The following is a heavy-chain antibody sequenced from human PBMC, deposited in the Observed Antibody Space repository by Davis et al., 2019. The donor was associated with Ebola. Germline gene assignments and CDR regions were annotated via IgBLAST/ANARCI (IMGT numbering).Heavy chain of an antibody. V-gene: IGHV1-69*13. J-gene: IGHJ6*03. D-gene: IGHD2-2*01. CDR3: AREGPIVVVPAASYYYYYYMDV. CDR1: GGTFSSYA. Sequence: SVKVSCKASGGTFSSYAISWVRQAPGQGLEWMGGIIPIFGTANYAQKFQGRVTITADESTSTAYMELSSLRSEDTAVYYCAREGPIVVVPAASYYYYYYMDVWGKGTTVTVSS. CDR2: IIPIFGTA.